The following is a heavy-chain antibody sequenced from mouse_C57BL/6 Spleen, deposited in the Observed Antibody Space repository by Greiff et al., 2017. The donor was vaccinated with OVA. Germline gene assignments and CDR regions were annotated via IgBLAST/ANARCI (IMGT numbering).Heavy chain of an antibody. CDR2: ISSGSSTI. D-gene: IGHD1-1*01. V-gene: IGHV5-17*01. Sequence: EVHLVESGGGLVKPGGSLKLSCAASGFTFSDYGMHWVRQAPEKGLEWVAYISSGSSTIYYADTVKGRFTISRDNAKNTLFLQMTSLRSEDTAMYYCARTYYGSSDYAMDYWGQGTSVTVSS. CDR3: ARTYYGSSDYAMDY. J-gene: IGHJ4*01. CDR1: GFTFSDYG.